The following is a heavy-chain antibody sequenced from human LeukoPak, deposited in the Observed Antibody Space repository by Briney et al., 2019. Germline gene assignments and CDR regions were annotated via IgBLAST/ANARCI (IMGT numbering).Heavy chain of an antibody. D-gene: IGHD2/OR15-2a*01. V-gene: IGHV3-48*02. Sequence: AGGSLRLSCVASGFIFSTDPMNWVRQAPGKGLEWVSNIRSNGDTVAYADSVKGRFTTSRDNAKNSLYLQMDSLRDEDTAVYYCVRGTFYAFDMWGQGTMVTVSS. CDR3: VRGTFYAFDM. J-gene: IGHJ3*02. CDR1: GFIFSTDP. CDR2: IRSNGDTV.